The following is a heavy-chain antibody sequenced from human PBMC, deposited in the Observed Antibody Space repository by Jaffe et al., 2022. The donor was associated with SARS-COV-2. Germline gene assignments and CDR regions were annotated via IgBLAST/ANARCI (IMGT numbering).Heavy chain of an antibody. CDR2: IKQDGSEK. CDR3: ARVAAIFGSSGLGV. Sequence: EVQLVESGGGLVQPGGSLRLSCAASGFTFSSYWMSWVRQAPGKGLEWVANIKQDGSEKYYVDSVKGRFTISRDNAKNSLYLQMNSLRAEDTAVYYCARVAAIFGSSGLGVWGQGTLVTVSS. D-gene: IGHD6-25*01. J-gene: IGHJ4*02. V-gene: IGHV3-7*01. CDR1: GFTFSSYW.